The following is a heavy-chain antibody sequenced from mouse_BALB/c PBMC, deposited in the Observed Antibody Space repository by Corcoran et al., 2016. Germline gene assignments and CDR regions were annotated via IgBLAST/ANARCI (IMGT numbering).Heavy chain of an antibody. CDR1: GYTFTNYG. CDR3: ARKRVYYGKGFAY. D-gene: IGHD2-1*01. V-gene: IGHV9-3-1*01. CDR2: INTYTGEP. J-gene: IGHJ3*01. Sequence: QIQLVQSGPELKKPGETVKISCKASGYTFTNYGMNWVKQAPGKGLKWMGWINTYTGEPTYADDFKGRFAFSLETSASTAYLQINNLKNEDTATYFCARKRVYYGKGFAYWGQGTLVTVSA.